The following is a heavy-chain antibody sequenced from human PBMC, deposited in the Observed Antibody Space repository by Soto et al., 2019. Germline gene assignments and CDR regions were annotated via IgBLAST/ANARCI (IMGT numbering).Heavy chain of an antibody. CDR1: GFTFSSYG. Sequence: QVQLVESGGGVVQPGRSLRLSCAASGFTFSSYGMHWVRQAPGKGLEWVAVIWYDGSNKYYADSVKGRFTISRDNSKNTLYLQMNSLRAEDTAVYYCARDLLRFLEWSYYYYYGMDVWGQGTTVTVSS. CDR2: IWYDGSNK. CDR3: ARDLLRFLEWSYYYYYGMDV. D-gene: IGHD3-3*01. J-gene: IGHJ6*02. V-gene: IGHV3-33*01.